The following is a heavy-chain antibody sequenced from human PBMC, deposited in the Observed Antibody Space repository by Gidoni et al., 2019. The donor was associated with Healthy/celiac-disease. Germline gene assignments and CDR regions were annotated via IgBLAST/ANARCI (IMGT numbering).Heavy chain of an antibody. J-gene: IGHJ4*02. Sequence: QVQLVQSGAEVKKPGASVKVSCKASGYTFTSYYMHWVRQAPGQGLEWMGIINPSGGSTSYAQKFQGRVTMTRDTSTSTVYMELSSLRSEDTAVYYCARSLQDDSRGSYYFDYWGQGTLVTVSS. V-gene: IGHV1-46*03. CDR2: INPSGGST. D-gene: IGHD3-22*01. CDR1: GYTFTSYY. CDR3: ARSLQDDSRGSYYFDY.